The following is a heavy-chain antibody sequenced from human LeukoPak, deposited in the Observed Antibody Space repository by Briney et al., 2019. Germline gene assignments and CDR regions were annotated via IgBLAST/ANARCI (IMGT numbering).Heavy chain of an antibody. CDR3: ARASSGPNYYYYGMDV. J-gene: IGHJ6*02. CDR2: INSDGSST. V-gene: IGHV3-74*01. Sequence: QPGGSLRLSCAASGFTFSSYWMHWVRQAPGKGLVWVSRINSDGSSTSYADSVKGRFTISRDNAKNTLYLQMNSLRAEDTAVYYCARASSGPNYYYYGMDVWGQGTTVTVSS. CDR1: GFTFSSYW. D-gene: IGHD6-19*01.